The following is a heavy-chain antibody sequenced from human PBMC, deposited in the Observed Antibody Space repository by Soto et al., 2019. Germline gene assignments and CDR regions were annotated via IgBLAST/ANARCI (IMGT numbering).Heavy chain of an antibody. CDR3: ARGGGTILAPLP. J-gene: IGHJ5*02. Sequence: QVQLVQSGAEVKKPGASVKVSCKASGYTFTGYFMHWVRQAPGQGLEWMGWINSNSGATKYAQKFQGRVILSRDTSISTAYMELSGLRSDDTAVYYCARGGGTILAPLPWGQGTLVTVSS. V-gene: IGHV1-2*02. CDR2: INSNSGAT. CDR1: GYTFTGYF. D-gene: IGHD3-3*01.